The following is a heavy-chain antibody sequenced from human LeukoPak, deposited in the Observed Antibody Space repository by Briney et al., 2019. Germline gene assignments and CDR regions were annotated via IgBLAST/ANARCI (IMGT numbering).Heavy chain of an antibody. CDR1: GYRFTDYW. D-gene: IGHD4-11*01. CDR3: ARHVTTVTTSWFDP. Sequence: PGESLNISCKGSGYRFTDYWIGWVRQMPGKGLEWMGIIWPGDSNTRYSPSFQGQVTISADRSISTAYLQWNSLKASDTAMYYCARHVTTVTTSWFDPWGQGTLVTVSS. V-gene: IGHV5-51*01. CDR2: IWPGDSNT. J-gene: IGHJ5*02.